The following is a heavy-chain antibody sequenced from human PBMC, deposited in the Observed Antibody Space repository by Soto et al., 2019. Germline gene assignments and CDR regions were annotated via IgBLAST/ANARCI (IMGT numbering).Heavy chain of an antibody. J-gene: IGHJ6*03. D-gene: IGHD4-17*01. CDR1: GFTFDDYG. V-gene: IGHV3-20*01. CDR2: INWNGGST. CDR3: ARGVTTRGLGYYYYYMDV. Sequence: GGSLRLSCAASGFTFDDYGMSWVRQAPGKGLEWVSGINWNGGSTGYADSVKGRFTISRDNAKNSLYLQMNSLRAEDTALYHCARGVTTRGLGYYYYYMDVWGKGTTVTVSS.